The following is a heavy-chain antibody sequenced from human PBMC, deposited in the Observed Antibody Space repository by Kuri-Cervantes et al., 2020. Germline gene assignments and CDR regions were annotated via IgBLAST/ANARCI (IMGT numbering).Heavy chain of an antibody. CDR2: IWYDGSNK. V-gene: IGHV3-33*01. CDR3: ASRLPPNWYFDL. CDR1: GFTFSSYG. J-gene: IGHJ2*01. Sequence: GESLKIPCAASGFTFSSYGMHWVRQAPGKGLEWVAVIWYDGSNKYYADSVKGRFTISRDNSKNTLYLQMNSLRAEGTAVYYCASRLPPNWYFDLWGRGTLVTVSS.